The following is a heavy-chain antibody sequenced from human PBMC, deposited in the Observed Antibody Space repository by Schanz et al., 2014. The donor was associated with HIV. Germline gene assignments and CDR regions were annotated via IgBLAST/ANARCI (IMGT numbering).Heavy chain of an antibody. CDR2: IYYSGST. D-gene: IGHD6-6*01. V-gene: IGHV4-34*11. Sequence: QVQLQQWGAGLLKPSETLSLTCAVYGGSFSDYYWSWIRPPPGKGLEWIGYIYYSGSTNYNPSLKSRVTISVDTSKNQLSLKLSSVTAADTAVYYCARDPVLVGLDVWGQGTTVTVSS. CDR3: ARDPVLVGLDV. J-gene: IGHJ6*02. CDR1: GGSFSDYY.